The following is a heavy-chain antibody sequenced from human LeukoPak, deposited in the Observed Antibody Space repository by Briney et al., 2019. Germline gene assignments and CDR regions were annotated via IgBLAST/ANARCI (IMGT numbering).Heavy chain of an antibody. CDR1: GGTFSSYA. CDR3: ARHADYYGSGSYDY. CDR2: IIPIFGTA. Sequence: SVKVSCKASGGTFSSYAISWVRQAPGQGLELMGGIIPIFGTANYAQTFQGRVTITADKSTSTAYMELSSLRSEDTAVYYCARHADYYGSGSYDYWGQGTLVTVSS. J-gene: IGHJ4*02. V-gene: IGHV1-69*06. D-gene: IGHD3-10*01.